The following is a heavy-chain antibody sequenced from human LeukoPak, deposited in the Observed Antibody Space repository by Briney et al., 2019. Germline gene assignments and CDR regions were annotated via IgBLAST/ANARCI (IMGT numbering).Heavy chain of an antibody. D-gene: IGHD2-21*02. CDR1: GGSISSYY. V-gene: IGHV4-59*01. CDR3: ARAWCGDCYGDLYFLFDY. CDR2: IYYSGST. Sequence: SETLSLTCSVSGGSISSYYWSWIRQPPGKGLEWIGYIYYSGSTNYNPSLKSRVTISVDTSKNQFSLKLSSVTAADTAVYYCARAWCGDCYGDLYFLFDYWGQGTLVTVFS. J-gene: IGHJ4*02.